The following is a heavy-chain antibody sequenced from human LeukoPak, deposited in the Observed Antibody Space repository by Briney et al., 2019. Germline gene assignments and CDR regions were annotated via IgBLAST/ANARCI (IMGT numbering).Heavy chain of an antibody. V-gene: IGHV3-7*01. J-gene: IGHJ4*02. D-gene: IGHD6-13*01. Sequence: PGGSLRLSCVASGFTFSIDWMSWVRQAPGRGPEWLAIIKEDGSVIWDVESVRGRFTISRDNAKNSVYMEMNSLRAEDTAVYYCARGSGRQQLEQNYWGQGNLVTVSS. CDR3: ARGSGRQQLEQNY. CDR1: GFTFSIDW. CDR2: IKEDGSVI.